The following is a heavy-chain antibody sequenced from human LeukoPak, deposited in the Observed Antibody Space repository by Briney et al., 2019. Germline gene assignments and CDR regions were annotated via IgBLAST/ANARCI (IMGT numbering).Heavy chain of an antibody. V-gene: IGHV3-21*01. J-gene: IGHJ4*02. CDR3: ARGGVDYSPDY. CDR1: GFTFSSYS. CDR2: ISSSSSFI. Sequence: GGSLRLSCAASGFTFSSYSMNWVRQAPGKGLEWVSSISSSSSFIYYADSVKGRFTISGDNAKNSLYLQMNSLRAEDTAVYYCARGGVDYSPDYWGQGTLVTVSS. D-gene: IGHD4-11*01.